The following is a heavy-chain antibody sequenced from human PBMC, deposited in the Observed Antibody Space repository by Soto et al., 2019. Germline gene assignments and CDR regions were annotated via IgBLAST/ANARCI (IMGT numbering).Heavy chain of an antibody. Sequence: QVHLVQSGAEVKKPGASVKVSCKTSGYTFNNYGIAWVRQAPGQGLEWMGWISPYNGETNYAQNLQGRVTMTTDTSTSTAYMELRSLRSGDTAVYYCARDSKYYFDSSGFYLLPDFDHWGQGTLVTVSS. J-gene: IGHJ4*02. CDR3: ARDSKYYFDSSGFYLLPDFDH. D-gene: IGHD3-22*01. CDR2: ISPYNGET. V-gene: IGHV1-18*01. CDR1: GYTFNNYG.